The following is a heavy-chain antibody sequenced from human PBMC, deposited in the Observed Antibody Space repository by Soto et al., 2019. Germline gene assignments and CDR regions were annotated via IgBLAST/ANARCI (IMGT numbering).Heavy chain of an antibody. D-gene: IGHD6-13*01. J-gene: IGHJ6*02. Sequence: ASLKVSCKASGYTFTSYGISWVRQAPGQGLEWMGWISAYNGNTNYAQKLQGRVTMTTDTSTSTAYMELRSLRSDDTAVYYCARELIIAAAGNYYFYCMDVWRQLTTLTVS. CDR2: ISAYNGNT. CDR3: ARELIIAAAGNYYFYCMDV. V-gene: IGHV1-18*04. CDR1: GYTFTSYG.